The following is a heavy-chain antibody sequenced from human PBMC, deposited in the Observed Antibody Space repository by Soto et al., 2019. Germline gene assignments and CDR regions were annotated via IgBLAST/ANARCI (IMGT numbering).Heavy chain of an antibody. J-gene: IGHJ6*02. CDR2: IYYSGST. Sequence: SETLSLTCTVSGGSISSGGYYWSWIRQHPGKGLEWIGYIYYSGSTYYNPSLKSRVTISVDTSKNQFSLKLSSVTAADTAVYYCARDKSGYIVVVPASVEGGYGRDVWGQGTPVTVSS. CDR1: GGSISSGGYY. D-gene: IGHD2-2*01. V-gene: IGHV4-31*03. CDR3: ARDKSGYIVVVPASVEGGYGRDV.